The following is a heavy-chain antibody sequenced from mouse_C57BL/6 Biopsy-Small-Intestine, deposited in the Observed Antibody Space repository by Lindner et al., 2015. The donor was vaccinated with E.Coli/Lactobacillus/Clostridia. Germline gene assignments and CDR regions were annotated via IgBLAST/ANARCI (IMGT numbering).Heavy chain of an antibody. CDR3: TRNGVWGFYFDF. V-gene: IGHV5-17*01. D-gene: IGHD1-1*02. CDR1: GFTFSDYG. CDR2: ISRGSTTI. J-gene: IGHJ2*01. Sequence: VQLQESGGGLMKPGGSLKLSCAASGFTFSDYGMHWVRQAPEKGLEWVAYISRGSTTISYADTVKGRFTISRDNAKNTLFLQMTSLRSEDTAMYYCTRNGVWGFYFDFWGQGTTLTVSS.